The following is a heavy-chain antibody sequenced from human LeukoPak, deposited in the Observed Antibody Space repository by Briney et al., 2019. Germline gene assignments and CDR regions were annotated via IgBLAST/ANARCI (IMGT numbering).Heavy chain of an antibody. Sequence: SETLSLTCTVSGGSVSSGSYYWSWIRQPPGKGLEWIGEINHSGSTNYNPSLKSRVTISVDTSKNQFSLKLSSVTAADTAVYYCARGVPNIAAAGTHFGFYFDYWGQGTLVTVSS. CDR3: ARGVPNIAAAGTHFGFYFDY. J-gene: IGHJ4*02. CDR2: INHSGST. CDR1: GGSVSSGSYY. V-gene: IGHV4-61*01. D-gene: IGHD6-13*01.